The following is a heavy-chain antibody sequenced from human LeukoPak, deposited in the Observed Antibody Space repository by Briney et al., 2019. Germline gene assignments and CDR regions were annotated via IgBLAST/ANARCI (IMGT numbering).Heavy chain of an antibody. D-gene: IGHD4-23*01. CDR2: IYYSGST. CDR1: GGSISSYY. CDR3: ASGYGGNFDY. J-gene: IGHJ4*02. Sequence: SETLSLTCTVSGGSISSYYWSWIRQPPGKGLEWIGDIYYSGSTNYNPSLKSRVTISVDTSKNQFSLKLSSVTAADTAVYYCASGYGGNFDYWGQGTLVTVSS. V-gene: IGHV4-59*01.